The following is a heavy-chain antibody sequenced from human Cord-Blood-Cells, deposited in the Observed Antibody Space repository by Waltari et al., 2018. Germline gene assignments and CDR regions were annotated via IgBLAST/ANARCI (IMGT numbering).Heavy chain of an antibody. V-gene: IGHV4-34*01. CDR3: ATAREGGSSYYFDY. D-gene: IGHD6-6*01. Sequence: QVQLQQWGAGWLKPSETRSLTCAVYGGSFSGNYWSWTGQPPGKGLEWIGEINQSGSTNYNPSLKSRVTISVETSKNQFSLKLSSVTAADTAVYYCATAREGGSSYYFDYWGQGTLVTVSS. CDR2: INQSGST. CDR1: GGSFSGNY. J-gene: IGHJ4*02.